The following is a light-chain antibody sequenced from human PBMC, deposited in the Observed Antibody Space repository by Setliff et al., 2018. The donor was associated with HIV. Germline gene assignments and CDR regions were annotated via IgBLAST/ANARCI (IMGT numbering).Light chain of an antibody. CDR3: SSYTSRTPLYV. J-gene: IGLJ1*01. CDR1: SSDVGGYNY. Sequence: QSALAQPASVSGSPGQSITISRTGTSSDVGGYNYVSWYQQHPGKAPQLIIYDVSNRPSGVSNRFSGSKSGNTASLTISGLQAEDEADYYCSSYTSRTPLYVFGTGTKVTVL. V-gene: IGLV2-14*03. CDR2: DVS.